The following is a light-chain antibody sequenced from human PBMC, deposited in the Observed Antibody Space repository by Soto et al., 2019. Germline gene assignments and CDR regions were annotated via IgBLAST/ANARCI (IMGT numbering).Light chain of an antibody. Sequence: QSALTQPASVSGSPGQSITISCTGTSSDVGGYNYVSWYQRHPGKAPKLMIFDVSNRPPGVSNRFSGSKSANTASLTISGLQAEDEADYFCSSYTSSTTPYVFGTGTKVTVL. V-gene: IGLV2-14*03. CDR3: SSYTSSTTPYV. J-gene: IGLJ1*01. CDR1: SSDVGGYNY. CDR2: DVS.